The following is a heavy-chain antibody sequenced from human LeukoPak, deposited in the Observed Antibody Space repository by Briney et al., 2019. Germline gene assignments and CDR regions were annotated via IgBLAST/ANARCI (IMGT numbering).Heavy chain of an antibody. D-gene: IGHD2-15*01. Sequence: SRTLSLTCAVSGGSISISYWRSGVRPPTGKGVEWIGEIYHSGRTIYNPSLKSRVTISVDKSKNQFSLKLSSVTAADTAVYYCASRYCSGGSCSRVVDYWGQGTLVTVS. CDR2: IYHSGRT. CDR1: GGSISISYW. CDR3: ASRYCSGGSCSRVVDY. J-gene: IGHJ4*02. V-gene: IGHV4-4*02.